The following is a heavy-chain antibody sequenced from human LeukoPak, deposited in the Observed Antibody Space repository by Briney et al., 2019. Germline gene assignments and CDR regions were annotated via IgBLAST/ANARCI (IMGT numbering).Heavy chain of an antibody. V-gene: IGHV3-11*01. J-gene: IGHJ3*02. CDR3: ARARDNWNYEAFDI. CDR1: GFTFSDYY. Sequence: GGSPRLSCAASGFTFSDYYMNWIRQAPGKGLEWVSYISDSGNTIHSADSVKGRFTISRDNAKNSLYLQMNSLRAEDTAVYYCARARDNWNYEAFDIWGQGTMVTVSS. CDR2: ISDSGNTI. D-gene: IGHD1-7*01.